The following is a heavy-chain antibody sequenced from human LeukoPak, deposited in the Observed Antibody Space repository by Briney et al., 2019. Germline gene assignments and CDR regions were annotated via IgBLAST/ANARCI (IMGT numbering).Heavy chain of an antibody. CDR1: GFTFSSYG. CDR3: AKDAGGSTSGYFDY. D-gene: IGHD2-2*01. J-gene: IGHJ4*02. CDR2: IRYDGSNK. V-gene: IGHV3-30*02. Sequence: GGSLRLSCAASGFTFSSYGMHWVRQAPGKGLEWVAFIRYDGSNKYYADSVKGRFTISRDNSKNTLYLQMNSLRAEDTAVYYCAKDAGGSTSGYFDYWGQGTLVTVSS.